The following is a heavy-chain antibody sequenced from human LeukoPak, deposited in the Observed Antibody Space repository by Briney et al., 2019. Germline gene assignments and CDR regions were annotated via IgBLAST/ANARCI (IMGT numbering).Heavy chain of an antibody. Sequence: GGSLRLSCAASGFTFSSCWMSWVRQAPGKGLEWVANIKQDGSEKYYVDSVKGRFTISRDNAKNSLYLQMNSLRAEDTAVYYCARDLIFSGWFDPWGQGTLVTVSS. CDR2: IKQDGSEK. CDR3: ARDLIFSGWFDP. CDR1: GFTFSSCW. J-gene: IGHJ5*02. V-gene: IGHV3-7*01. D-gene: IGHD3/OR15-3a*01.